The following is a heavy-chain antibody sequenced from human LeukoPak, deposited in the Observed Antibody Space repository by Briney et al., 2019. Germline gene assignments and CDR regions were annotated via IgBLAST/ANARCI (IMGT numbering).Heavy chain of an antibody. Sequence: GGSLRLSCAASGFTFSSYEMNWVRQAPGKGLEWDSYITNSGSNIYQVDSVKGRFTISRDNAKNSLYLQMNSLRAEDTAVYYCARDNPRYGDYGTIDYWGQGTLVTVSS. D-gene: IGHD4-17*01. J-gene: IGHJ4*02. CDR2: ITNSGSNI. CDR3: ARDNPRYGDYGTIDY. CDR1: GFTFSSYE. V-gene: IGHV3-48*03.